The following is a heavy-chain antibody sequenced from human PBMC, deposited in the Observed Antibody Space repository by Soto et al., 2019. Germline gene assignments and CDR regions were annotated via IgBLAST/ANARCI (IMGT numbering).Heavy chain of an antibody. V-gene: IGHV1-69*13. D-gene: IGHD5-12*01. CDR3: ARWLQSYYFDY. CDR2: IIPIFGTA. CDR1: GGTFSSYA. Sequence: SVKVSCKASGGTFSSYAISWVRQAPGQGLEWMGGIIPIFGTANYAQKIQGRVTITADESTSTAYIELSSLRSEDTAVYYCARWLQSYYFDYWGQGTLGTVSS. J-gene: IGHJ4*02.